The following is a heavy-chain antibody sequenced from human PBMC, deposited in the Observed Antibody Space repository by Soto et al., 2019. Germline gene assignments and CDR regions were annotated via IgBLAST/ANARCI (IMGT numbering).Heavy chain of an antibody. V-gene: IGHV5-10-1*01. J-gene: IGHJ3*02. Sequence: EVQLVQSGAEVKKPGESLRISCKGSGYSFTSYWISWVRQMPGKGLEWMGRIDPSDSYTNYSPSFQGHVTISADKSIXXAXLXXSSLKASDTAMYYCARHGGAYYDILTGYSHDAFDIWGQGTMVTVSS. CDR3: ARHGGAYYDILTGYSHDAFDI. CDR2: IDPSDSYT. D-gene: IGHD3-9*01. CDR1: GYSFTSYW.